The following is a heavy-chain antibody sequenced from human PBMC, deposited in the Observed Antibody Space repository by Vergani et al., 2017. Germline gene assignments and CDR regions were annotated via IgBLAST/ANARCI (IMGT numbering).Heavy chain of an antibody. V-gene: IGHV1-8*01. J-gene: IGHJ4*02. D-gene: IGHD3-22*01. CDR3: AVGSPLYYYDSSGYYGLNDY. CDR2: MNPNSGNT. Sequence: QVQLVQSGAEVKKPGSSVKVSCKASGYTFTSYDINWVRQATGQGLEWMGWMNPNSGNTGYAQKFQGRVTMTRNTSISTAYMELSSLRSEDTAVYYCAVGSPLYYYDSSGYYGLNDYWGQGTLVTVSS. CDR1: GYTFTSYD.